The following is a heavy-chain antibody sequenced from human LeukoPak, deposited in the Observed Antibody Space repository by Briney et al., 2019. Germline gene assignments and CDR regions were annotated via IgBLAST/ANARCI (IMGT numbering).Heavy chain of an antibody. CDR3: ARDAYADYGPFDY. J-gene: IGHJ4*02. CDR1: EFTFSTYS. D-gene: IGHD4-17*01. CDR2: ISGSGGST. Sequence: GGSLRLSCAASEFTFSTYSMNWVRQAPGKGLEWVSAISGSGGSTYYADSVKGRFTISRDNSKNTLYLQMNSLRADDTAVYYCARDAYADYGPFDYWGQGTLVTVSS. V-gene: IGHV3-23*01.